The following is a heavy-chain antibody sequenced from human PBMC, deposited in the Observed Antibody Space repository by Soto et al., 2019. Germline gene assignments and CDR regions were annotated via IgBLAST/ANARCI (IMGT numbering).Heavy chain of an antibody. J-gene: IGHJ3*02. CDR3: AKDQGLGIPGGYDPFDI. CDR2: ISRSGIKT. D-gene: IGHD3-16*01. V-gene: IGHV3-23*01. Sequence: EVQLLESGGGLVQPGGSLRLSCAASGFTFSSYAMSWVRQAPGKGLEWVSAISRSGIKTYYADSVKGRFTISRDDSKNTLNLQMNSLRADDTALYYCAKDQGLGIPGGYDPFDIWGQGTMVTVSS. CDR1: GFTFSSYA.